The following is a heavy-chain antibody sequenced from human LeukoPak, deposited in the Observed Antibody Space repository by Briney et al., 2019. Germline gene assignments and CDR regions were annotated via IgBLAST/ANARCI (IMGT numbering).Heavy chain of an antibody. CDR1: GFSLSNARMG. CDR3: ARTVWGYSGYDYGAFDY. CDR2: IFSNDEK. J-gene: IGHJ4*02. Sequence: ESGPTLVKPTETLTLTCTVSGFSLSNARMGVSWIRQPPGKALEWLAHIFSNDEKSYSTSLKSRLTISKDTSKSQVVLTMTNMDPVDTATYYYARTVWGYSGYDYGAFDYWGQGTLVTVSS. D-gene: IGHD5-12*01. V-gene: IGHV2-26*01.